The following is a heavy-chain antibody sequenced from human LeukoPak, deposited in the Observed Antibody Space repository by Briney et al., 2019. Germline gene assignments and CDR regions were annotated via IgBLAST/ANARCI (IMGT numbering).Heavy chain of an antibody. V-gene: IGHV3-9*01. CDR3: AKAFNHQVTSRNRFDY. D-gene: IGHD4-4*01. CDR1: GFTFDDYA. J-gene: IGHJ4*02. Sequence: PGGSLRLSCAASGFTFDDYAMRWVRQAPGKGLEWVSGISWNSGSIGYADSVKGRFTISRDNAKNSLYLQMNSLRAEDTALYYCAKAFNHQVTSRNRFDYWGQGTLVTVSS. CDR2: ISWNSGSI.